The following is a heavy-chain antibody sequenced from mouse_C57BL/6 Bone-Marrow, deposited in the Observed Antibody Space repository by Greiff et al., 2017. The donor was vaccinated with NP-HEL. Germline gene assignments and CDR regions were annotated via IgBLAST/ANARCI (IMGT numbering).Heavy chain of an antibody. D-gene: IGHD2-3*01. CDR1: GYSFTGYY. CDR3: ARYPDGPFDY. Sequence: EVQLQQSGPELVKPGASVKISCKASGYSFTGYYMNWVKQSPEKSLEWIGEINPSTGGTTYNQKFKAKATLTVDKSSSTAYMQLKSLTSEDSAVYYCARYPDGPFDYWGQGTTLTVSS. J-gene: IGHJ2*01. V-gene: IGHV1-42*01. CDR2: INPSTGGT.